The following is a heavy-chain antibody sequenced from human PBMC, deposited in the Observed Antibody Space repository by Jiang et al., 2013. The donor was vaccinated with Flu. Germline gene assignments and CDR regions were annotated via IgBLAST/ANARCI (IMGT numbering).Heavy chain of an antibody. CDR2: IIPIFGIA. CDR1: GYTFTSYY. D-gene: IGHD6-19*01. Sequence: SGAEVKKPGASVKVSCKASGYTFTSYYMHWVRQAPGQGLEWMGGIIPIFGIANYAQKFQGRVTITADESTSTAYMELSSLRSDDTAVYYCARDLRSSGWTTLGVYWGQGTLVTVSS. J-gene: IGHJ4*02. V-gene: IGHV1-69*13. CDR3: ARDLRSSGWTTLGVY.